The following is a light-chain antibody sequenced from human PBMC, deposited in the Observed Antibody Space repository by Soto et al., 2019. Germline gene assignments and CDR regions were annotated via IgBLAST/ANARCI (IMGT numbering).Light chain of an antibody. CDR3: SSYAGSNNLGV. CDR2: EVS. CDR1: SSDVGGYNY. J-gene: IGLJ3*02. Sequence: QSVLTQPPSASGSRGQSVTISCTGTSSDVGGYNYVSWYQQHPGKAPKLMIYEVSKRPSGVPDRFSGSKSGNTASLTVSGLQPEDGADYYCSSYAGSNNLGVFGGGTKLTVL. V-gene: IGLV2-8*01.